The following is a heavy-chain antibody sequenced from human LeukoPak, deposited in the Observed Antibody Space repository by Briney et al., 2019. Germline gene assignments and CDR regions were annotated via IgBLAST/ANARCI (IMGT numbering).Heavy chain of an antibody. J-gene: IGHJ4*02. D-gene: IGHD3-22*01. V-gene: IGHV3-21*01. CDR3: ARHVVAVGFDY. Sequence: PGGSLRLSCEASGFSFNYYSLSWVRQAPGKGLEWVSSITSSSSYIYYADSVMGRFTISRDNANNSLYLQMNSLRAEDTAVYYCARHVVAVGFDYWGQGTLVTVSS. CDR1: GFSFNYYS. CDR2: ITSSSSYI.